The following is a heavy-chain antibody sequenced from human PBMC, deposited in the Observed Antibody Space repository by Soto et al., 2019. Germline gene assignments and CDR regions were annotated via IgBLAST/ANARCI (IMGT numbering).Heavy chain of an antibody. CDR3: AKDLDFWRVYGMDV. CDR1: GFTFSSYG. CDR2: ISYDGSNQ. Sequence: QVQLVESGGGVVQPGRSLRLSCAASGFTFSSYGMHWVRQAPGKGLEWVAVISYDGSNQYYADSVKGRFTISRDNSKNALYLQMNILRAEDTAVYYSAKDLDFWRVYGMDVWGQGTTVTVSS. D-gene: IGHD3-3*01. V-gene: IGHV3-30*18. J-gene: IGHJ6*02.